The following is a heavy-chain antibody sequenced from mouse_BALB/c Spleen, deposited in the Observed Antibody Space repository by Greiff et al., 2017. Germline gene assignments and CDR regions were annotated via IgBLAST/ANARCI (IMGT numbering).Heavy chain of an antibody. J-gene: IGHJ2*01. D-gene: IGHD1-1*01. CDR1: GYTFTSYN. CDR2: IYPGNGDT. V-gene: IGHV1-12*01. Sequence: QVQLKQPGAELVKPGASVKMSCKASGYTFTSYNMHWVKQTPGQGLEWIGAIYPGNGDTSYNQKFKGKATLTADKSSSTAYMQLSSLTSEDSAVYYCARGITTVDYWGQGTTLTVSS. CDR3: ARGITTVDY.